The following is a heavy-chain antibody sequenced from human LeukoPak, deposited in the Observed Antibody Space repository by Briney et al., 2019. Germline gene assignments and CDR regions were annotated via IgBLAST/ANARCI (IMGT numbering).Heavy chain of an antibody. CDR2: IIPILGIA. CDR1: GGTFSSYA. CDR3: ARDSVDYYDSSGYYYWDYFDY. J-gene: IGHJ4*02. V-gene: IGHV1-69*04. Sequence: ASVKVSCKASGGTFSSYAISWVRQAPGQGLEWMGRIIPILGIANYAQKFQGRVTITADKSTSTAYMELSSLRSEDTAVYYCARDSVDYYDSSGYYYWDYFDYWGQGTLVTVSS. D-gene: IGHD3-22*01.